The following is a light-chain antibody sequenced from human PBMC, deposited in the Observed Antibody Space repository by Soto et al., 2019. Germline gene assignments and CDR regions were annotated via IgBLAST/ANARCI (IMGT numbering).Light chain of an antibody. Sequence: DIQRTQSPTSLSACVGDRVTMTCRASQGIRNFVAWYQQKPGKAPKLLISAASTVQSGVPSRFSGSASGTAFTLTANDVQPEDVAANDCHKYSRVSVFGPGTKVEIK. CDR2: AAS. J-gene: IGKJ3*01. CDR1: QGIRNF. V-gene: IGKV1-27*01. CDR3: HKYSRVSV.